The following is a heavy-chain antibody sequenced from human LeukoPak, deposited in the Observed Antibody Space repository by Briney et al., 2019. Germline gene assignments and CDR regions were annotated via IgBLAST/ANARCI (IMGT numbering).Heavy chain of an antibody. CDR2: ISGSGGST. CDR1: GFTFSSYA. V-gene: IGHV3-23*01. Sequence: PGGSLRLSCAASGFTFSSYAMSWVRQAPGKGLEWVSAISGSGGSTYYADSVKGRFTISRDNSKNTLYLQMNSLRAEDTAVYYCAKLVGFRELGASLYYYYCMDVWGKGTTVTVSS. J-gene: IGHJ6*03. D-gene: IGHD3-10*01. CDR3: AKLVGFRELGASLYYYYCMDV.